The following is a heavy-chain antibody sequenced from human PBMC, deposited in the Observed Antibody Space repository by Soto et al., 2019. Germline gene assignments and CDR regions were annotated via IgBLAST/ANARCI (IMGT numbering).Heavy chain of an antibody. CDR2: IIPILGIA. CDR3: ARGGRITMVRGVIPIYDY. Sequence: QVQLVQSGAEVKKRGSSVKVSCKASGGTFSGYAISWVRQAPGQGLEWMGRIIPILGIANYAQKFQGRVTITADKSTSTAYMELSSLRSEDTAVYYCARGGRITMVRGVIPIYDYWGQGTLVTVSS. CDR1: GGTFSGYA. D-gene: IGHD3-10*01. J-gene: IGHJ4*02. V-gene: IGHV1-69*04.